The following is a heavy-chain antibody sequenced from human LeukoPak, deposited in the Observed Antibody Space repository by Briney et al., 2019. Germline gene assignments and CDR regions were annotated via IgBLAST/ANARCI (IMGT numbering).Heavy chain of an antibody. CDR2: ICWNSVSI. CDR3: AKDIGTGGTGWYFDL. D-gene: IGHD6-13*01. V-gene: IGHV3-9*01. Sequence: GGSLRLSCAASGFILDDYVTHWVRQAPGRGLEWVSGICWNSVSIGYADSVKGRFTISRDNAKNSLYLQMSSLRAEDTALYYCAKDIGTGGTGWYFDLWGRGTLVTVSS. CDR1: GFILDDYV. J-gene: IGHJ2*01.